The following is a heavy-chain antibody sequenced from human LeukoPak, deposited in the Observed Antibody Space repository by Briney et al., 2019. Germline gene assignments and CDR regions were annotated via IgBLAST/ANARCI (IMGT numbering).Heavy chain of an antibody. Sequence: GGSLRLSCAASGFTFSDYYMSWVRQAPGKGLEWVSYISSSGSTIYYADSLKGRFTISRDNAKNSLYLQMSSLRAEDTAVYYCAKGRYYDSRAYYSLDYFDYWGQGALVTVSS. J-gene: IGHJ4*02. D-gene: IGHD3-22*01. CDR3: AKGRYYDSRAYYSLDYFDY. CDR1: GFTFSDYY. V-gene: IGHV3-11*04. CDR2: ISSSGSTI.